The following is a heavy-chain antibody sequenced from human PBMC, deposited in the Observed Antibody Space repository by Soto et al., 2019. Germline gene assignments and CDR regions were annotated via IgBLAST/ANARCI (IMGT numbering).Heavy chain of an antibody. J-gene: IGHJ4*02. V-gene: IGHV3-30-3*01. D-gene: IGHD3-10*01. CDR2: ISYDGSNK. CDR3: ARDYMVRGVTKIVGY. Sequence: QVQLVESGGGVVQPGRSLRLSCAASGFTFSSYAMHWVRQAPGKGLEWVEVISYDGSNKYYADSVKGRFTISRDNSKNTPYLQMNSLRAEDTAVYYCARDYMVRGVTKIVGYWGQGTLFTVSS. CDR1: GFTFSSYA.